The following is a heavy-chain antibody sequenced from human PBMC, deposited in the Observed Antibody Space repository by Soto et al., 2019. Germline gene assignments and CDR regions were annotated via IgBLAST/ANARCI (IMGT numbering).Heavy chain of an antibody. CDR2: INPDRGDT. D-gene: IGHD2-8*02. J-gene: IGHJ4*02. CDR1: GYNFSELY. V-gene: IGHV1-2*02. CDR3: ARESLSTGLPGLDY. Sequence: ASVKVSCNASGYNFSELYIHWVRQAPGQGLEWMGRINPDRGDTHYEQKFQGRVTMSSDNSIPSAYLDLNSLRSDDTAVYFCARESLSTGLPGLDYWGQRTPVTVYS.